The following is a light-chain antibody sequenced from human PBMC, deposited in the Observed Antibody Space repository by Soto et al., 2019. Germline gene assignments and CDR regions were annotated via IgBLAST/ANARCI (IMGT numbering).Light chain of an antibody. CDR2: ETS. CDR3: QQRSNWPRT. Sequence: EIVLTQSPATLSLSPGERATLSCRASQSVSSHLAWYQQKVGQAPRLLIYETSNRATGIPARFSGSGSGTDFTLTISSLEPEDFAVYYCQQRSNWPRTFGPGTKVGVK. V-gene: IGKV3-11*01. J-gene: IGKJ3*01. CDR1: QSVSSH.